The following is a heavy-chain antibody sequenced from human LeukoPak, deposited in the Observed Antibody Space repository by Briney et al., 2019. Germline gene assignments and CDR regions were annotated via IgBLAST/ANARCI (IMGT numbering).Heavy chain of an antibody. CDR2: IIPIFGTA. CDR3: ARRITMVRGVTTDNWFDP. D-gene: IGHD3-10*01. J-gene: IGHJ5*02. Sequence: ASVEVSCKASGGTFSSYAISWARQAPGQGLEWMGGIIPIFGTANYAQKFQGRVTITADESTSTAYMELSSLRSEDTAVYYCARRITMVRGVTTDNWFDPWGQGTLVTVSS. V-gene: IGHV1-69*01. CDR1: GGTFSSYA.